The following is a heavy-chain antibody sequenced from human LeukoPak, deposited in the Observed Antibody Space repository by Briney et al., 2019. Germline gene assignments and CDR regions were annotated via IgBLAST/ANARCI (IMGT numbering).Heavy chain of an antibody. CDR3: AGGDYGDYEYYFDY. D-gene: IGHD4-17*01. CDR1: GYCFTNYW. CDR2: IYPGDSDT. J-gene: IGHJ4*02. V-gene: IGHV5-51*01. Sequence: GESLKISCKGSGYCFTNYWIGWVRQMPGKGLEWMGIIYPGDSDTRYSPSFQGHGTISADNSINTAYLQWSSLKAADTAMYYCAGGDYGDYEYYFDYWGQGTLVTVSS.